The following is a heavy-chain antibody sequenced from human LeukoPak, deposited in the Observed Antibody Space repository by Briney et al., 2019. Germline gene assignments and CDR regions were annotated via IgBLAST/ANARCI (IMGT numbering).Heavy chain of an antibody. CDR2: IIPIFGTA. D-gene: IGHD6-6*01. Sequence: SVKVSCKASGGTFSSYAISWVRQAPGQGLEWMGRIIPIFGTANYAQKFQGRVTITTDESTSTAYMELSSLRSEDTAAYYCARAEREQLAQWDYWGQGTLVTVSS. J-gene: IGHJ4*02. V-gene: IGHV1-69*05. CDR3: ARAEREQLAQWDY. CDR1: GGTFSSYA.